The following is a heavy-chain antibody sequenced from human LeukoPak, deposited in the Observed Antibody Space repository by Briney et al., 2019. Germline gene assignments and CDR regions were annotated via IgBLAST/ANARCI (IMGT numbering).Heavy chain of an antibody. J-gene: IGHJ4*02. D-gene: IGHD3-16*02. CDR3: ARDRQDYVWGSYRDY. CDR2: IWYDGSNK. Sequence: PGGSLRLSCAASGFTFSNHGMHWVRQAPGKGPEWVALIWYDGSNKYYGDSVKGRFTISRDNSKNAVYLQMNSLRAEDTGVYYCARDRQDYVWGSYRDYWGQGTLVTVSS. CDR1: GFTFSNHG. V-gene: IGHV3-33*01.